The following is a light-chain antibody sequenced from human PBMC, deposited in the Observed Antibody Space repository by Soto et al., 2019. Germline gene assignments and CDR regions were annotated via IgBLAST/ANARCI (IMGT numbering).Light chain of an antibody. J-gene: IGKJ4*01. CDR3: QRYYASPT. CDR1: QVVRSDY. V-gene: IGKV3-20*01. Sequence: VLTQSPGTLSLSPGERATLSCRASQVVRSDYLAWYQQKPGQAPRLLMYGASSRATGTPDRFTGSGSGTDFTLTISKLEPEALAVYFCQRYYASPTFGGGTKVEIK. CDR2: GAS.